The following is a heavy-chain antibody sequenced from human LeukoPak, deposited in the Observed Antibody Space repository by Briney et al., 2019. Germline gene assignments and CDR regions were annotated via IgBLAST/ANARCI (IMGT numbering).Heavy chain of an antibody. D-gene: IGHD3-10*01. CDR1: GFTLSNYN. V-gene: IGHV3-21*01. CDR3: ARDSGDGSGTYYPYGMDV. J-gene: IGHJ6*02. CDR2: ISRSSIYI. Sequence: GGSLRLSCAASGFTLSNYNMNWVRQAQGKGLEWVSSISRSSIYIYYADSVKGRFTISRGNAENSLSLQMNSLRAEDTAVYYCARDSGDGSGTYYPYGMDVWGQGTTVTVSS.